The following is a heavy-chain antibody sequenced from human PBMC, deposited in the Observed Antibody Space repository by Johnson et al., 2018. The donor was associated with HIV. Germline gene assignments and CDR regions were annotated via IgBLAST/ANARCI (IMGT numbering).Heavy chain of an antibody. D-gene: IGHD3-10*01. CDR3: ARANYYHN. V-gene: IGHV3-48*03. J-gene: IGHJ3*02. Sequence: VQLVESGGGLVQPGRSLRLSCAASGFTFDDYAMHWVRQAPGKGLEWVADISTSGSTIYYADSVKGRFTISRDNAKNSLYLQMNSLRAEDTAVYYCARANYYHNWGQGTMVTVSS. CDR2: ISTSGSTI. CDR1: GFTFDDYA.